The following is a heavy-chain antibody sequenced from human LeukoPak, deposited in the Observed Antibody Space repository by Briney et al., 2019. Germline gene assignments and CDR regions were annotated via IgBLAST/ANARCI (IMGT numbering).Heavy chain of an antibody. V-gene: IGHV4-39*07. J-gene: IGHJ6*02. Sequence: SETLSFTCTVSGGSISSSTYYWGWIRQPPGKGLEWIGTIYYSGNTYYNPSLRSRVTMSVDTSKNQFSLKLNSVTAADTAVYYCAREGGTRAYYYYGVDVWGQGTTVTVSS. CDR1: GGSISSSTYY. D-gene: IGHD6-25*01. CDR2: IYYSGNT. CDR3: AREGGTRAYYYYGVDV.